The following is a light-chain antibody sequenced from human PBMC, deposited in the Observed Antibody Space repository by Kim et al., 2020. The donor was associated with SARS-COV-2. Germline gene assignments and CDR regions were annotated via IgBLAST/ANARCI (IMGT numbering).Light chain of an antibody. J-gene: IGKJ2*01. CDR1: QSISNY. CDR3: QQSYSTPYT. CDR2: AAS. Sequence: SASVGDRVTITCRASQSISNYLNWYQQKPGKAPNLLIYAASSLQRGVPSRFSGSGSGTDFTLTIRSLQHEDFATYYCQQSYSTPYTSGQGTKLEI. V-gene: IGKV1-39*01.